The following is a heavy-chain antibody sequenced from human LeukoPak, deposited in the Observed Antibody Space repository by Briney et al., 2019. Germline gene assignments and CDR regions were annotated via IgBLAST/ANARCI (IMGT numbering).Heavy chain of an antibody. D-gene: IGHD1-26*01. V-gene: IGHV3-11*01. Sequence: GSLRLSCAASGFTFSDYYMSWMRQAPGKGLDWVSYISSSGDTKYYADSVKGRFTISRDNAKNSLFLQMNSLRAEDTAVYYCARVMRSGSPFDYWGQGTLVTVSS. J-gene: IGHJ4*02. CDR2: ISSSGDTK. CDR1: GFTFSDYY. CDR3: ARVMRSGSPFDY.